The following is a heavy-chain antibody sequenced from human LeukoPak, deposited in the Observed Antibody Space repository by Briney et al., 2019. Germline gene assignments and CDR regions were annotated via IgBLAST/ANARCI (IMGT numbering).Heavy chain of an antibody. D-gene: IGHD6-13*01. CDR3: ARADPGIAAAGTGHYYYYYMDV. Sequence: ASVKVSCKASGYTFTSYGISWVRQAPGQGLEWMGWISAYNGNTNYAQKLQGRLTMTTDTSTSTAYMELRSLRSDDTAVYYCARADPGIAAAGTGHYYYYYMDVWGKGTTVTISS. V-gene: IGHV1-18*01. CDR1: GYTFTSYG. CDR2: ISAYNGNT. J-gene: IGHJ6*03.